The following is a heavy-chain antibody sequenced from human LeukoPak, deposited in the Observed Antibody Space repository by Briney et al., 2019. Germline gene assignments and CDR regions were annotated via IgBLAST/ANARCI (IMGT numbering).Heavy chain of an antibody. CDR2: INPNSGGT. V-gene: IGHV1-2*02. Sequence: GASVKVSCKASGYTFTGYYMHWVRQAPGQGLEWMGWINPNSGGTNYAQKFQGRVTMTRDTSISTAYMELSRLRSDDTAVHYCARDRPPIAAAADTEWFDPWGQGTLVTVSS. CDR1: GYTFTGYY. CDR3: ARDRPPIAAAADTEWFDP. D-gene: IGHD6-13*01. J-gene: IGHJ5*02.